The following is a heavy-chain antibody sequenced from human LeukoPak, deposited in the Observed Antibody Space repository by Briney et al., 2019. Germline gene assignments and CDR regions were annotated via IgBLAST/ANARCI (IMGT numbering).Heavy chain of an antibody. V-gene: IGHV3-7*01. CDR3: ASARIMLTFGGVRSYYFDY. Sequence: GGSLRLSCAASGFTFSSYGTSWVRQAPGKGLEWLANIEEDGSEKYYVDSVKGRFTISRDNAKNELYMKMNYLRAGDKAVYYCASARIMLTFGGVRSYYFDYWCPGTLVTVSS. CDR2: IEEDGSEK. CDR1: GFTFSSYG. J-gene: IGHJ4*02. D-gene: IGHD3-16*01.